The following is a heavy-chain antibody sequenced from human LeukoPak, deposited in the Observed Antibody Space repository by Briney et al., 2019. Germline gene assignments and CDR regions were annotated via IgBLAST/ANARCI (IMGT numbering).Heavy chain of an antibody. V-gene: IGHV4-59*01. CDR3: ARGTGSSWYILDY. D-gene: IGHD6-13*01. Sequence: SETQSLTCTVSGGSISSYYWSWIRQPPGKGLEWIGYIYYSGSTNYNPSLKSRVTISVDTSKNQFSLKLSSLTAADTAVYYCARGTGSSWYILDYWGQGTLVTVSS. CDR1: GGSISSYY. J-gene: IGHJ4*02. CDR2: IYYSGST.